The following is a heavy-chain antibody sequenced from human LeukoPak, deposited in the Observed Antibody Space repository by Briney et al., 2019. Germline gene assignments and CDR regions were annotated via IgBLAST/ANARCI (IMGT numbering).Heavy chain of an antibody. J-gene: IGHJ3*02. Sequence: GGSLRLSCATSQFKFENYGMTWVRQAPGKGLEWVSSITGSGGGTQYADSVQGRFTISRDNSKNTLYLQMNSLKTEDTAVYYCTRENDYVWGSSDAFDIWGQGTMVTVSS. CDR3: TRENDYVWGSSDAFDI. CDR2: ITGSGGGT. V-gene: IGHV3-23*01. CDR1: QFKFENYG. D-gene: IGHD3-16*01.